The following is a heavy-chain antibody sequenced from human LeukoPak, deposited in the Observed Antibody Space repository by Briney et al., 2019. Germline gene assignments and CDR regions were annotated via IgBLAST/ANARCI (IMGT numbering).Heavy chain of an antibody. V-gene: IGHV3-23*01. CDR3: AKLGVTTPVDY. J-gene: IGHJ4*02. D-gene: IGHD1-26*01. Sequence: PGGSLRLSCTASGFTFSSYAMIWARQAPGKGLEWVSAISCSGGSTYYADSVKGRFTISRDNSKNTLHLQMNNLRAEDTAVYYCAKLGVTTPVDYWGQGTLVTVCS. CDR1: GFTFSSYA. CDR2: ISCSGGST.